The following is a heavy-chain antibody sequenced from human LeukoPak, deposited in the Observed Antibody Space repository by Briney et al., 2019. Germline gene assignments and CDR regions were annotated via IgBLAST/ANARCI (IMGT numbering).Heavy chain of an antibody. V-gene: IGHV3-23*01. CDR2: ISGSGGST. D-gene: IGHD5-18*01. Sequence: PGGSLRLSCAASGFTFSSYAMSWVRQAPGKGLEWVSAISGSGGSTYYADSVKGRFTISRDNSKNTLYLQMNSLRAEDTAVYYCAKAAIVLFASPVNFDYWGQGTLVTVSS. CDR3: AKAAIVLFASPVNFDY. J-gene: IGHJ4*02. CDR1: GFTFSSYA.